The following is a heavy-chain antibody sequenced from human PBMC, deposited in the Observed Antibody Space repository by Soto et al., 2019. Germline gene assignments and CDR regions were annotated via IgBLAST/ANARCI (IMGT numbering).Heavy chain of an antibody. CDR3: AKSYLFGVVTPIDY. CDR2: ISYDGSNK. V-gene: IGHV3-30*18. Sequence: GGSLRLSCAASGFTFSSYGMHWVRQAPGKGLEWVAVISYDGSNKYYADSVKGRFTISRDNSKNTLYLQMNSLRAEDTAVYYCAKSYLFGVVTPIDYWGQGTLVTVSS. J-gene: IGHJ4*02. D-gene: IGHD3-3*01. CDR1: GFTFSSYG.